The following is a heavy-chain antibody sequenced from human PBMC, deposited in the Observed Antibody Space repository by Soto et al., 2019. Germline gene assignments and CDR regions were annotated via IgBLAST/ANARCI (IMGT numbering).Heavy chain of an antibody. Sequence: QLQLQESGPGLVKPSETLSLTCTVSGGSISSSSYYWGWIRQPPGKGLEWIGSIYYSGSTYYNPSLKSRVTISVDTSKNQFSLKLSSVTAADTAVYYCARQGGSSNWFDSWGQGTLVTVSS. CDR1: GGSISSSSYY. CDR2: IYYSGST. D-gene: IGHD6-6*01. V-gene: IGHV4-39*01. CDR3: ARQGGSSNWFDS. J-gene: IGHJ5*01.